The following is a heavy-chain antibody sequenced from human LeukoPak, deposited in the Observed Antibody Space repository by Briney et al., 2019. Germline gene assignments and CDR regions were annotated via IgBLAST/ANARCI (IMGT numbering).Heavy chain of an antibody. Sequence: GGSLRLSCAASGFTFSNAWMSWVRQAPGKGLEGIGRIKKKSDGGTTDYAAPMKGRFTISRDDSKNTLYLQMNSLTTEDTAVHYCTTVGLSGYYDSRGYYYFDYWGQGTLVTVSS. CDR1: GFTFSNAW. V-gene: IGHV3-15*01. D-gene: IGHD3-22*01. CDR3: TTVGLSGYYDSRGYYYFDY. J-gene: IGHJ4*02. CDR2: IKKKSDGGTT.